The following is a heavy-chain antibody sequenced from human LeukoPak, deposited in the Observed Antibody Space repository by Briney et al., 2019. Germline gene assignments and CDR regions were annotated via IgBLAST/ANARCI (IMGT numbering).Heavy chain of an antibody. CDR1: GGSISSSSYY. V-gene: IGHV4-39*01. Sequence: PSETLSLTCTVSGGSISSSSYYWGWIRQPPGKGLEWIGSIYYSGSTYYNPSLKSRVTISVDTSKNQFSLKLSSVTAADTAVYYCARGRRGSRGVDYRGQGTLVTVSS. CDR2: IYYSGST. J-gene: IGHJ4*02. D-gene: IGHD5-12*01. CDR3: ARGRRGSRGVDY.